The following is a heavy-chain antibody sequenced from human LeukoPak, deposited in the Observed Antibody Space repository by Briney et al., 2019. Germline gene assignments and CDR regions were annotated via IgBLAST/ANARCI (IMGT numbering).Heavy chain of an antibody. Sequence: SETLSLTCTVSGGSISSSSYYWGWIRQPPGKGLEWIGSIYYSGSTYYNPSLESRVTISVDTSKNQFSLKLSSVTAAATAVYYCASHSWGYCRGGSCYSYDYWGQGTLVTVSS. CDR1: GGSISSSSYY. J-gene: IGHJ4*02. D-gene: IGHD2-15*01. CDR3: ASHSWGYCRGGSCYSYDY. V-gene: IGHV4-39*01. CDR2: IYYSGST.